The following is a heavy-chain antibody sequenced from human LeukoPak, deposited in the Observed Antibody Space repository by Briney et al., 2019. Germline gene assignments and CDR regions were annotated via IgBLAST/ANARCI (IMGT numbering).Heavy chain of an antibody. CDR2: INWNCANT. V-gene: IGHV3-20*01. CDR1: GFIFDGYG. CDR3: ARVQYDTSGYRNAFDI. D-gene: IGHD3-22*01. J-gene: IGHJ3*02. Sequence: RTGGSLRLSCAASGFIFDGYGMSWARHAPGKGLEWLSGINWNCANTGYGDSVKGRFTISRDNAKNSLHLQMSSLRAEDTALYHCARVQYDTSGYRNAFDIWGQGTMVTVSS.